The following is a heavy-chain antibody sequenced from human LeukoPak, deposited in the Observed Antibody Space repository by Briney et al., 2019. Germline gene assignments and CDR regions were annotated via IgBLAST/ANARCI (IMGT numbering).Heavy chain of an antibody. V-gene: IGHV3-30-3*01. CDR2: ISYDGSNK. D-gene: IGHD3-3*01. CDR1: GFTFSSYA. CDR3: ARGRPYDFWSGYYPAEYFQH. Sequence: GGSLRLACAASGFTFSSYAMHWVRQAPGKGLEWVAVISYDGSNKYYADSVKGRFTISRDNSKNTLYLQMNSLRAEDTAVYYCARGRPYDFWSGYYPAEYFQHWGQGTLVTVSS. J-gene: IGHJ1*01.